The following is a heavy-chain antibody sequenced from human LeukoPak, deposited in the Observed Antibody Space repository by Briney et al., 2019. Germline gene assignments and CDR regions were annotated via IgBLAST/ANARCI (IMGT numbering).Heavy chain of an antibody. CDR2: IYYSGST. CDR1: GGSISSSSYY. D-gene: IGHD3-10*01. CDR3: ARLRGLRGVLADY. J-gene: IGHJ4*02. V-gene: IGHV4-39*07. Sequence: SETLSLTCTVSGGSISSSSYYWGWIRQPPGKGLEWIGSIYYSGSTYYNPSLKSRVTISVDTSKNQFSLKLSSVTAADTAVYYCARLRGLRGVLADYWGQGTLVTVSS.